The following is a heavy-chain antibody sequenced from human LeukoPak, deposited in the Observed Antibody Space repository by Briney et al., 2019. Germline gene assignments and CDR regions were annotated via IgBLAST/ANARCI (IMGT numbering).Heavy chain of an antibody. J-gene: IGHJ6*03. D-gene: IGHD4-11*01. CDR1: GGSISSSSYY. CDR3: ASEPYSNYDYYYYMDV. Sequence: SETLSLTCTVSGGSISSSSYYWGWIRQPPGKGLEWIWRIYYSGSTYYNPSLKSRVTISVDTSKNQFSLKLSSVTAADTAVYYCASEPYSNYDYYYYMDVWGKGTTVTVSS. V-gene: IGHV4-39*01. CDR2: IYYSGST.